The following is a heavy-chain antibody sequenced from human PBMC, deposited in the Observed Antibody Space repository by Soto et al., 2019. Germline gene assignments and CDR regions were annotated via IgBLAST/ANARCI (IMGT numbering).Heavy chain of an antibody. CDR1: GGSISSSSYY. D-gene: IGHD3-9*01. V-gene: IGHV4-39*01. CDR2: IYYSGST. J-gene: IGHJ4*02. Sequence: SETLSLTCTVSGGSISSSSYYWGWIRQPPGKGLEWIGSIYYSGSTYYNPSLKSRVTISVDTSKNQFSLKLSSVTAADTAVYYCARLAFYYDILTGPSDYWGQGTLVTVSS. CDR3: ARLAFYYDILTGPSDY.